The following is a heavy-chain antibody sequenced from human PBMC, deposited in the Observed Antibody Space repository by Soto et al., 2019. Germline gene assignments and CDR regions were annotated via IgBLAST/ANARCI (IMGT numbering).Heavy chain of an antibody. Sequence: QVQLVESGGGVVQPGRSLRLSCAASGFTFSSYAMHWVRQAPGKGLEWVAVISYDGSNKYYADSVKGRFTISRDNSKNTLYLQMNSLRAEDTAVYYCARGTSYSPPRPHDAFDIWGQGTMVTVSS. J-gene: IGHJ3*02. CDR3: ARGTSYSPPRPHDAFDI. CDR2: ISYDGSNK. V-gene: IGHV3-30-3*01. D-gene: IGHD3-10*01. CDR1: GFTFSSYA.